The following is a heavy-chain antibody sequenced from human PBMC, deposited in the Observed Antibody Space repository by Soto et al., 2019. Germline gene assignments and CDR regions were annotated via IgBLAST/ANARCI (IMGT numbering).Heavy chain of an antibody. CDR3: AKDPTSYDSSAQFDS. V-gene: IGHV3-23*01. Sequence: PGGSLILSCAAYGFSFNIFAMNWVRQAPGKGLERVSGISGGGGSTYYADSVKGRFTISRDNSNNTLYLQMNSLRAEDTAVYYCAKDPTSYDSSAQFDSWGQGTLVTVSS. D-gene: IGHD3-22*01. CDR1: GFSFNIFA. CDR2: ISGGGGST. J-gene: IGHJ4*02.